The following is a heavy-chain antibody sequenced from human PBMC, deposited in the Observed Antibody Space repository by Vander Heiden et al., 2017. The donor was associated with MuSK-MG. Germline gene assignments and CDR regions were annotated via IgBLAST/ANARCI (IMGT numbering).Heavy chain of an antibody. Sequence: QVQLQEWGPGLVKPSETLSLTCSVSGASISTSGYYWGWLRQPPGKGLEWIGNVYYSGTTDYNPSLKSRVTVSIDTSKNQFSLEVRSVTAADTAVYYCARYKSGTMFADWGQGTLVTVSS. CDR3: ARYKSGTMFAD. D-gene: IGHD1-7*01. J-gene: IGHJ4*02. CDR1: GASISTSGYY. CDR2: VYYSGTT. V-gene: IGHV4-39*01.